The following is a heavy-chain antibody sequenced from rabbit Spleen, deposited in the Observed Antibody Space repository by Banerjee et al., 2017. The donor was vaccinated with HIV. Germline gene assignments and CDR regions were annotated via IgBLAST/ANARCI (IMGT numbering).Heavy chain of an antibody. CDR3: ARLSWTSDFYAFDL. CDR1: GFSFSSSYW. Sequence: QSLEESGGDLVKPGASLTLTCTVSGFSFSSSYWICWVRQAPGKGLELIACIWGGSDTSYYATWAKGRFTISKTSSTTVTLQMTSLTAADTATYSCARLSWTSDFYAFDLWGPGTLVTVS. CDR2: IWGGSDTS. J-gene: IGHJ4*01. V-gene: IGHV1S40*01. D-gene: IGHD7-1*01.